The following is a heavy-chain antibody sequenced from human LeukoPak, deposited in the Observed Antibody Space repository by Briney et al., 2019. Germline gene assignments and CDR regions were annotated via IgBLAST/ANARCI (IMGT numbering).Heavy chain of an antibody. V-gene: IGHV4-4*02. Sequence: SGTLSLTCGVSGGSISTTNWWTWVRQPPGEGLEWIGEVHLSGRTHYNPSLKSRVTMSVDMSENHISLRLTSVTAADTAVYYCAREGGPYRPLDYSGQGTLVTVSS. CDR1: GGSISTTNW. CDR2: VHLSGRT. CDR3: AREGGPYRPLDY. J-gene: IGHJ4*02.